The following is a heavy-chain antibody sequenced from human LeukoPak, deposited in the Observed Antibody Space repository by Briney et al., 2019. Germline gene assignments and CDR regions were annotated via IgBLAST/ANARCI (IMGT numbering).Heavy chain of an antibody. CDR3: AKGSDSGWYGADFDY. Sequence: GGSLRLSCAASGFTFSSYAMSWVRQAPGKGLEWVSAINGGGGGTYYADSVKGRFTISRDNSKNTLYLQMNSLRAEDTAVYYCAKGSDSGWYGADFDYWGQGTLVTVSS. D-gene: IGHD6-19*01. CDR1: GFTFSSYA. J-gene: IGHJ4*02. CDR2: INGGGGGT. V-gene: IGHV3-23*01.